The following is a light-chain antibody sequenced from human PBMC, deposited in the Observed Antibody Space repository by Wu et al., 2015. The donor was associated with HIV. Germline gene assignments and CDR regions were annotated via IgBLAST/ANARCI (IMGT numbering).Light chain of an antibody. CDR2: GAS. CDR3: QQRSSWPLT. V-gene: IGKV3-11*01. Sequence: EIVLTQSPATLSLSPGERATLSCRASQSVGILLAWYQQKPGQAPRLLIYGASNRATGIPARFSGSGSGTDFILSISSLESEDFAVYYCQQRSSWPLTFGQGTRLEI. J-gene: IGKJ5*01. CDR1: QSVGIL.